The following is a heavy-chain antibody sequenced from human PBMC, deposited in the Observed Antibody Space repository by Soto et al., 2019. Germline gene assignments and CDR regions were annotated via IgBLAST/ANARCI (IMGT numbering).Heavy chain of an antibody. Sequence: GESLKISCKGSGYSFTSYWIGWVRQMPGKGLEWMGIIYPGDSDTRYSPSFQGQVTISADKSISTAYLQWSSLKASDTAMYYCARHRPGGYSSGWYGGYAFDIWGQGTMVTVSS. D-gene: IGHD6-19*01. V-gene: IGHV5-51*01. CDR3: ARHRPGGYSSGWYGGYAFDI. J-gene: IGHJ3*02. CDR2: IYPGDSDT. CDR1: GYSFTSYW.